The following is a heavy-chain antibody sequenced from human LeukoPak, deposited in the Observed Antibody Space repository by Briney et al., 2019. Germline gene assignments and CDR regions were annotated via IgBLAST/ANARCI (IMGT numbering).Heavy chain of an antibody. J-gene: IGHJ4*02. CDR1: GFTFSSYA. CDR3: ARQNYYDSSGYYYGYED. CDR2: ISYDGSNK. V-gene: IGHV3-30*04. D-gene: IGHD3-22*01. Sequence: GGSLRLSCAASGFTFSSYAMHWVRQAPGKGLEWVAVISYDGSNKYYADSVKGRFTISRDNSKNTLYLQMNSLRAEGTAVYYCARQNYYDSSGYYYGYEDWGQGTLVTVSS.